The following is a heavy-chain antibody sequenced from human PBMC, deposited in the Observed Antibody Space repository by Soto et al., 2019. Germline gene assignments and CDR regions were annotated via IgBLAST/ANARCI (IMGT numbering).Heavy chain of an antibody. J-gene: IGHJ4*02. CDR3: ARADYGDYVGVPGY. Sequence: QVQLQESGPGLVKPSETLSLTCTVSGGSISSYYWSWIRQPPGKGLEWIGYIYYSGSTNYNPSLKSRVTISVDTSKNQFSLKLSSVTAADTAVYYCARADYGDYVGVPGYWGQGTLVTVSS. CDR2: IYYSGST. D-gene: IGHD4-17*01. V-gene: IGHV4-59*01. CDR1: GGSISSYY.